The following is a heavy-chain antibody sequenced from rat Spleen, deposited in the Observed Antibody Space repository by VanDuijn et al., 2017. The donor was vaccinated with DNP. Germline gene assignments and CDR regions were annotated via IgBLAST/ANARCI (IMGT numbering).Heavy chain of an antibody. J-gene: IGHJ4*01. CDR2: INPDGGTT. CDR3: AKDLQWYAMDA. D-gene: IGHD3-2*01. CDR1: GLTFSAYW. Sequence: EVHLVETGGDLVQPGRSLKLSCVASGLTFSAYWMFWIRQAPGTGLEWVASINPDGGTTYHLASVRGRFPVSRDNAENTVYLQMNSLRSEDTATYYCAKDLQWYAMDAWGQGTSVTVSS. V-gene: IGHV5-58*01.